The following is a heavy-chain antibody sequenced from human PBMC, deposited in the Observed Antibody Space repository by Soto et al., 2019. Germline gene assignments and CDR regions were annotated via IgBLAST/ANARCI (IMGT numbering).Heavy chain of an antibody. J-gene: IGHJ6*02. CDR2: INPSSGGT. CDR3: ARDSRTYGHGVDV. CDR1: GYPFTGPY. V-gene: IGHV1-2*02. D-gene: IGHD4-17*01. Sequence: QAQLVQSGTEVKKPGASVKVSCKASGYPFTGPYIYWVRQAPGQGLEWMGWINPSSGGTEFDEKFQGRVTVTRDTSIRTVFLELNSLTSDGTGVYFCARDSRTYGHGVDVGAKGPRSPSP.